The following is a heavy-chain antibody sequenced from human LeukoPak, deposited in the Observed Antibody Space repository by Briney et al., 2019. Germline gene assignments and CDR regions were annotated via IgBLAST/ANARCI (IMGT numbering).Heavy chain of an antibody. CDR3: ARESYDNPFDY. V-gene: IGHV3-7*01. J-gene: IGHJ4*02. Sequence: PGGSLRLSCAASGFTFSSYWMSWVRQAPGKGREWVANIKQDGSEKYYVDSVKGRFTISRDNAKNSLYLQMNSLRAEDTAVYYCARESYDNPFDYWGQGTLVTVSS. CDR2: IKQDGSEK. D-gene: IGHD3-22*01. CDR1: GFTFSSYW.